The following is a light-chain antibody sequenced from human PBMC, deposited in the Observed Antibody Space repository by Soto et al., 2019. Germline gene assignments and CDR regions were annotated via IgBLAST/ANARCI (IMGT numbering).Light chain of an antibody. CDR1: QSVSSY. Sequence: EILLTQSPATLSLSPGERATLSCRASQSVSSYLAWYQQKPGQAPRHLIYDASNRATGIPTRFSGSGSGTGFTLTISSREPADFAVCYCQQRSNWPRLFPFGPGTKVDIK. V-gene: IGKV3-11*01. CDR3: QQRSNWPRLFP. J-gene: IGKJ3*01. CDR2: DAS.